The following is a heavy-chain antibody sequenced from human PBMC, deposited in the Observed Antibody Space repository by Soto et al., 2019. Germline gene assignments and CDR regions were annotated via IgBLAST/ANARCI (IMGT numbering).Heavy chain of an antibody. CDR3: ARGMQRITIFGVVTTGGMDV. CDR1: GFTLSDHY. V-gene: IGHV3-72*01. J-gene: IGHJ6*02. D-gene: IGHD3-3*01. Sequence: GGSLRLSCAASGFTLSDHYMDWVRQAPGKGLEWVGRTRNKANSYTTEYAASVKGRFTISRDDSKNSLYLQMNSLKTEDTAVYYCARGMQRITIFGVVTTGGMDVWGQGTTVTSP. CDR2: TRNKANSYTT.